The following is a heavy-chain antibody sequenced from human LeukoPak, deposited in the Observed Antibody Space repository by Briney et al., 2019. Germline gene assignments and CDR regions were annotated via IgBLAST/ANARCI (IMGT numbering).Heavy chain of an antibody. J-gene: IGHJ4*02. Sequence: GRSLRLSCAASGFTFSGYAMHWVRQAPGKGLEWVAVISYDGSNDYYADSVKGRFTISRDNSKNTLYLQMNSLRAEDTAVYYCATNGPGIAVAGYVDYWGQGTLVTVSS. V-gene: IGHV3-30-3*01. CDR1: GFTFSGYA. CDR3: ATNGPGIAVAGYVDY. CDR2: ISYDGSND. D-gene: IGHD6-19*01.